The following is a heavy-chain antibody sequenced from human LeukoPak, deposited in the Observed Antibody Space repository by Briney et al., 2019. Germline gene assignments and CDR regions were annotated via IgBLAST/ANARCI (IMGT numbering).Heavy chain of an antibody. CDR1: GGSISSGGYS. Sequence: SQTLSLTCAVSGGSISSGGYSWSWIRQPPGKGLEWIGYIYHSGSTYYNPSLKSRVTISVDRSKSQFSLKLSSVTAADTAVYYCARESAGVAGDWFDPWGQGTLVTVSS. D-gene: IGHD2-15*01. CDR3: ARESAGVAGDWFDP. V-gene: IGHV4-30-2*01. CDR2: IYHSGST. J-gene: IGHJ5*02.